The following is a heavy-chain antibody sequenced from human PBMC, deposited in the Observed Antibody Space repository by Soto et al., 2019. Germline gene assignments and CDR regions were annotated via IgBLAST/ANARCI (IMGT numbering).Heavy chain of an antibody. D-gene: IGHD3-16*01. CDR1: GGSISSGNSYA. Sequence: QLQLQESGSGLVKPSQTLSLTCAVSGGSISSGNSYAWSWIRQPPGKGLEWIGSISHTGRTSYNPSLKGRVTMSVDKSKNQFSLTLSSVTAADMAVYYCARAVAPYLGTWFDPWGKGSLVIVSS. CDR3: ARAVAPYLGTWFDP. CDR2: ISHTGRT. V-gene: IGHV4-30-2*01. J-gene: IGHJ5*02.